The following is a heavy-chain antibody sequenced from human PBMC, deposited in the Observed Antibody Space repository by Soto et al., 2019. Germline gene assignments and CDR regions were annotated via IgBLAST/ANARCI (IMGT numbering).Heavy chain of an antibody. J-gene: IGHJ4*02. CDR3: SAGEASSRNLAPYYLDF. V-gene: IGHV4-59*01. CDR2: IHYSGATSFFP. D-gene: IGHD6-13*01. Sequence: SETLSLTCTVSGGSMRNYFWTWIRQPPGKGLEWIGYIHYSGATSFFPSYNPSLRGRVTISEDTSKNQFSLKLLSMTTADTAVYFCSAGEASSRNLAPYYLDFWGQGTLVT. CDR1: GGSMRNYF.